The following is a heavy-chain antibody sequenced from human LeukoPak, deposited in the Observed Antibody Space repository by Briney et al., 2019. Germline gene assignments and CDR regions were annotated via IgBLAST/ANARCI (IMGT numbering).Heavy chain of an antibody. CDR1: EFTVSSNH. Sequence: PGGSLRLSCTASEFTVSSNHMSWVRQAPGNRLEWVAGFSGDGGSPHYAESVKGRFTISRDNSKNTLYLQMTSLRVEDTAKYYCAKVWVYYFGSGSYYDYWGQGTMVTVSS. CDR3: AKVWVYYFGSGSYYDY. D-gene: IGHD3-10*01. V-gene: IGHV3-23*01. J-gene: IGHJ4*02. CDR2: FSGDGGSP.